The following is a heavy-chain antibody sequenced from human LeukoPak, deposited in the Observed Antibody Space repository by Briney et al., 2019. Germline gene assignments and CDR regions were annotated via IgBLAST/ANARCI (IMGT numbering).Heavy chain of an antibody. CDR3: ARVVNDYAIRYFDL. D-gene: IGHD4-17*01. J-gene: IGHJ2*01. V-gene: IGHV4-59*01. CDR1: GGSISTYY. Sequence: PSETLSLTCTVSGGSISTYYWSWIRQPPGKGLEWIGYIYYNGDTKYNPSLKSRVTISVDTSKDQFSRRLRSVTAADTAVYYCARVVNDYAIRYFDLWGRGTLVPVSS. CDR2: IYYNGDT.